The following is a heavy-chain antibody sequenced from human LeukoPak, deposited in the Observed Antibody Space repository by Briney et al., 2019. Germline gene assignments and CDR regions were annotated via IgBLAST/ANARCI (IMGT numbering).Heavy chain of an antibody. CDR1: GYTFTGYY. D-gene: IGHD3-10*01. Sequence: GASVKVSCKASGYTFTGYYIHWVRQAPGQGLEWLGRINPNSGGTNYAQKFQGRVTMTRDTSINTAYMVLSSLRSDDTAVYYCARGSGDGSGSYDYWGQGTLVTVSS. CDR3: ARGSGDGSGSYDY. CDR2: INPNSGGT. V-gene: IGHV1-2*06. J-gene: IGHJ4*02.